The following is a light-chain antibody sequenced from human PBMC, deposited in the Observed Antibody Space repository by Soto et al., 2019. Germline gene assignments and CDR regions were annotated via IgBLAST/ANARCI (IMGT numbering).Light chain of an antibody. CDR3: QQYSSSST. Sequence: DIRMTQSPSTLSGSVGGRVTITCRASHSVSPWLAWYQQKPGKAPKLLIYRTSSLQNGVPARFSGRGSGTDFFLTISNLQPDDFATYYCQQYSSSSTFGQGTRVELK. CDR1: HSVSPW. V-gene: IGKV1-5*03. CDR2: RTS. J-gene: IGKJ1*01.